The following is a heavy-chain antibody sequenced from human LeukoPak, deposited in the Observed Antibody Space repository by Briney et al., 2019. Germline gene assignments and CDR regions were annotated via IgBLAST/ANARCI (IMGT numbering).Heavy chain of an antibody. D-gene: IGHD3-3*01. J-gene: IGHJ4*01. V-gene: IGHV1-18*01. CDR2: ISAYNGNT. Sequence: GASVKVSCKASGYTFTSYGISWVRQAPGQGLEWMGWISAYNGNTNYAQKLQGRVTMTTDTSTSTAYMELRSLRSDDTAVYYCARSITIFGVVTIGVGQPPDYWGHGTLVTVSS. CDR3: ARSITIFGVVTIGVGQPPDY. CDR1: GYTFTSYG.